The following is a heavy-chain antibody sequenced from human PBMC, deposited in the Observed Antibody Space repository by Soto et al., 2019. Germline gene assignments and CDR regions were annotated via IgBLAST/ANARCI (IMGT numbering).Heavy chain of an antibody. CDR1: GFTFSSYG. J-gene: IGHJ4*02. V-gene: IGHV3-30*18. Sequence: PGGSLRLSCAASGFTFSSYGMHWVRQAPGKGLEWVAVISYDGSNKYYADSVKGRFTISRDNSKNTLYLQMNSLRAEDMAVYYCAKDEGYCSSTSWRSSFDYWRQGTLVTVSS. D-gene: IGHD2-2*01. CDR2: ISYDGSNK. CDR3: AKDEGYCSSTSWRSSFDY.